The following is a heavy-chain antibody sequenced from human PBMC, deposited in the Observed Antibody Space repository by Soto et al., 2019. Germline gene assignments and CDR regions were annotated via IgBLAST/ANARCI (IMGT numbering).Heavy chain of an antibody. CDR3: ARDPGGHYCTSTSCLYFFDH. CDR2: ISDSGST. J-gene: IGHJ4*02. Sequence: EVQLLESGGALVQPGGSLRLSCAASGFTFSNHAMNWFRQAAGKGLEWVSTISDSGSTYYADSVKGRFTISRDNSKNTRYLQMNSLRAEDTAVYYCARDPGGHYCTSTSCLYFFDHWGQGTLVIVSS. D-gene: IGHD2-2*01. CDR1: GFTFSNHA. V-gene: IGHV3-23*01.